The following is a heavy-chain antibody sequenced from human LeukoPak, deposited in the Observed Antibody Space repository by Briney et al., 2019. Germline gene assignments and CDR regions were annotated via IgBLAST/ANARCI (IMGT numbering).Heavy chain of an antibody. Sequence: SETLSLICAVYGGSFSGYYWSWIRQPPGKGLEWIGEINHSGSTNYNPSLKRRVTISVDTSKNQFSLKLSSVTAADTAVYFCARVIYDSGSYPFDYWGQGTLVTVSS. CDR2: INHSGST. V-gene: IGHV4-34*01. CDR1: GGSFSGYY. D-gene: IGHD3-10*01. J-gene: IGHJ4*02. CDR3: ARVIYDSGSYPFDY.